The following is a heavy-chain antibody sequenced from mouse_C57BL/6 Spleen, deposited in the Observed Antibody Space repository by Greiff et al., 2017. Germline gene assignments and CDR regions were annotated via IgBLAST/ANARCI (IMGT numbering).Heavy chain of an antibody. J-gene: IGHJ4*01. V-gene: IGHV5-17*01. Sequence: EVKLLESGGGLVKPGGSLKLSCAASGFTFSDYGMHWVRQAPEQGLEWVAYISRGSSTINYADTVKGRFTISRDNAKNTLFLQMTSLRSKYTAMDYCAREYCYGSSPYAIDYWGQGTSVTVSS. CDR3: AREYCYGSSPYAIDY. D-gene: IGHD1-1*01. CDR2: ISRGSSTI. CDR1: GFTFSDYG.